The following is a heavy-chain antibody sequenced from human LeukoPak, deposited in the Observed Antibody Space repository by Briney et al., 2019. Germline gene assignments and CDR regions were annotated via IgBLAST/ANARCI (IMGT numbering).Heavy chain of an antibody. J-gene: IGHJ4*02. D-gene: IGHD4-17*01. CDR2: ISYDGSNK. Sequence: PGGSLRLSCAASGFTFSSYGMHWVRQAPGKGLEWVAVISYDGSNKYYADSVKGRFTISRDNSKNTLYLQMNSLRAEDTAVYHCAKDPVPIFDYGDYIDYWGQGTLVTVTS. CDR1: GFTFSSYG. V-gene: IGHV3-30*18. CDR3: AKDPVPIFDYGDYIDY.